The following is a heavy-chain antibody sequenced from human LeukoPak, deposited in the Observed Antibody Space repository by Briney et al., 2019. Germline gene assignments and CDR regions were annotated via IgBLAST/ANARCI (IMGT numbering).Heavy chain of an antibody. CDR1: GFTFSTYA. D-gene: IGHD3-16*02. CDR3: VRVAVGVIDFDY. J-gene: IGHJ4*02. Sequence: PGGSLRLSCAASGFTFSTYAMNWVRQAPGKGLEWVAVISYDGRQNYYADSVKGRFTISRDNSKNTLYLQMNSLRAEDTAVYYCVRVAVGVIDFDYWGQGTLVTVSS. CDR2: ISYDGRQN. V-gene: IGHV3-30*04.